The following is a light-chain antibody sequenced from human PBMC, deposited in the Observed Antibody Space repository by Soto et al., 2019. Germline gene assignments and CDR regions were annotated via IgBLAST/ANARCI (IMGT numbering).Light chain of an antibody. Sequence: DIQMTQSASNLSASVGDRVTITCRASQSINNWLAWYQQKPGKAPKLLIYEASSLLSGVPSRFSGSGSGTEFTLTISSLQPDDFADYYCQQYDSDSSTFGQGTKLDI. CDR3: QQYDSDSST. CDR2: EAS. V-gene: IGKV1-5*03. J-gene: IGKJ2*01. CDR1: QSINNW.